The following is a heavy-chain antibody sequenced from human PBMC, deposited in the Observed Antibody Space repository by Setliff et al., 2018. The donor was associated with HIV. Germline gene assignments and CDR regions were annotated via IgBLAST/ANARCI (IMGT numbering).Heavy chain of an antibody. D-gene: IGHD3-22*01. CDR2: TYYGGSTDYS. J-gene: IGHJ6*02. CDR1: GVSITSYY. V-gene: IGHV4-59*01. Sequence: PSETLSLTCTVSGVSITSYYWSWVRQVPGKGLEWIGNTYYGGSTDYSKYNPSVKSRATISVDIYRKQLSLNLRSVTAADTAVYYCARDFRYDTSGSLTGYGLDVWCQGTTVTVS. CDR3: ARDFRYDTSGSLTGYGLDV.